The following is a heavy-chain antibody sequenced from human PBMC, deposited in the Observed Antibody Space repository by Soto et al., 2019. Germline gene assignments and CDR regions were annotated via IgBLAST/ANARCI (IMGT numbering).Heavy chain of an antibody. CDR1: GFTFTNYA. J-gene: IGHJ2*01. D-gene: IGHD6-19*01. V-gene: IGHV3-23*01. CDR2: IDLTGGT. Sequence: EVQLLESGGGLEQPGGSLRLSCGASGFTFTNYAMTWVRQAPGKGLEWVAAIDLTGGTFYANSVKGRFTVSRDNSKNTLYLQMSSLRVEDTALYYCAKDDGSGWSWYFDVWGRGTLVTISS. CDR3: AKDDGSGWSWYFDV.